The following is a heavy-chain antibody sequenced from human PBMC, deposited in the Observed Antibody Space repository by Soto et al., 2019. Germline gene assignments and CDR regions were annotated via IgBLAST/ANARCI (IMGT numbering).Heavy chain of an antibody. V-gene: IGHV4-39*07. J-gene: IGHJ5*02. Sequence: SETLSLTCTVSGGSISSSSYYWGWIRQPPGKGLEWIGSIYYSGSTYYNPSLKSRVTMSVDTSKNQFSLKLSSVTAVDTAVYYCARTHDYIWGSYRYNWFDPWGQGTLVTVS. CDR3: ARTHDYIWGSYRYNWFDP. D-gene: IGHD3-16*02. CDR1: GGSISSSSYY. CDR2: IYYSGST.